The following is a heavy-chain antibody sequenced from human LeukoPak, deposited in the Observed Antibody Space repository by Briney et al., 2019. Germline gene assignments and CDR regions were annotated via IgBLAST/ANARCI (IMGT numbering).Heavy chain of an antibody. Sequence: SVKISCKASGGTFSSYAISWVRQAPGQGLEWMGGIIPIFGTANYAQKFQGRVTITADESTSTAYMELSSLRSEDTAVYYCAAPPNGYSYGFDYFDYWGQGTLVTVSS. CDR1: GGTFSSYA. D-gene: IGHD5-18*01. V-gene: IGHV1-69*13. CDR3: AAPPNGYSYGFDYFDY. CDR2: IIPIFGTA. J-gene: IGHJ4*02.